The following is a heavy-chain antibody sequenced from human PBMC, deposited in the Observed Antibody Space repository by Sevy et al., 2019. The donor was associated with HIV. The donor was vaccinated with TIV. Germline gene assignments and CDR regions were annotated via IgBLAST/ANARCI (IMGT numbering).Heavy chain of an antibody. Sequence: ASVKVSCKVSGYTLTAFAMHWVRQAPGNWLEWMGTFDPKDDERIYAQKFQGRVSMTEDTSADTVYMELSSLRSEDTAIYYCATTKDYYDSSAYPVDYWGQGTLVTVSS. CDR1: GYTLTAFA. CDR3: ATTKDYYDSSAYPVDY. CDR2: FDPKDDER. J-gene: IGHJ4*02. D-gene: IGHD3-22*01. V-gene: IGHV1-24*01.